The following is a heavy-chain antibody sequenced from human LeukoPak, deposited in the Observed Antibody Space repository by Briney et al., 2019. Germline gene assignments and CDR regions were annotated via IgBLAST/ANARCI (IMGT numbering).Heavy chain of an antibody. CDR1: VLSFSRYA. CDR2: ISVRVGSP. CDR3: AKYGGRHSSEI. V-gene: IGHV3-23*01. J-gene: IGHJ3*02. Sequence: SLSLSCAPSVLSFSRYAMSGVRPAPQRGRESVSAISVRVGSPYYAHSLKGRFTISRDNSKNTLYLQMNRLRAEDTAVYYCAKYGGRHSSEIWGKGPMVTVS. D-gene: IGHD6-13*01.